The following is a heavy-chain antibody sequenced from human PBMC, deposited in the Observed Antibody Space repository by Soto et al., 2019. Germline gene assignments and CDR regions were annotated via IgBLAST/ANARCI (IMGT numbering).Heavy chain of an antibody. V-gene: IGHV4-39*01. D-gene: IGHD2-15*01. CDR2: IYYSGST. CDR3: ASVGYCSGGSCFQGNWFDP. J-gene: IGHJ5*02. CDR1: GGSISSSSYY. Sequence: QLQLQESGPGLVKPSETLSLTCTVSGGSISSSSYYWGWIRQPPGKGLEWIGGIYYSGSTYYNRSLRSRVTISVDTSKNQFSLKLSSVTAADTAVYYCASVGYCSGGSCFQGNWFDPWGQGTLVTVSS.